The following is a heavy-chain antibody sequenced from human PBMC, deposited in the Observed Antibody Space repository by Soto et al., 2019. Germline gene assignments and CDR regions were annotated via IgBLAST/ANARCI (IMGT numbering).Heavy chain of an antibody. CDR3: ARLGILEWLSNPTGLDP. J-gene: IGHJ5*02. V-gene: IGHV4-59*01. CDR2: IYYSGST. D-gene: IGHD3-3*01. Sequence: SETLSLTCTVSGGSIISYYCSCIRHPSFKGLEWIGYIYYSGSTNYNPSLKSRVTISVDTSKDQFSLKLSSVTAADTAVYYCARLGILEWLSNPTGLDPWGQGTLVTVSS. CDR1: GGSIISYY.